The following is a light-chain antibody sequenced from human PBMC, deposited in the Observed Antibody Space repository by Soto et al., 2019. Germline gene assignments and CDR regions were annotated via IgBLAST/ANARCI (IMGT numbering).Light chain of an antibody. CDR1: QSVSSN. J-gene: IGKJ5*01. V-gene: IGKV3-11*01. Sequence: EIGMTQSPATLSVSPGERATLSCRASQSVSSNLAWYQQKPGQAPRLLIYDASNRATGIPARFSGSGSGTDFTLTISSLEPEDSAVYYCQQRSDRLPITFGQGTRLEIK. CDR2: DAS. CDR3: QQRSDRLPIT.